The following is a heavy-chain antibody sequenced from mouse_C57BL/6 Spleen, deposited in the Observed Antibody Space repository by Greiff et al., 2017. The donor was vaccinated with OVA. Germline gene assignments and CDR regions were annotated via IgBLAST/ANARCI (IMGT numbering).Heavy chain of an antibody. CDR1: GYTFTDYE. D-gene: IGHD4-1*01. J-gene: IGHJ1*03. CDR2: IDPETGGT. V-gene: IGHV1-15*01. CDR3: TRGGNWDAWYFDV. Sequence: QVQLQQSGAELVRPGASVTLSCKASGYTFTDYEMHWVKQTPVHGLEWIGAIDPETGGTAYNQKFKGKAILTADKSSSTAYMELRSLTSEDSAVYYCTRGGNWDAWYFDVWGTGTTVTVSS.